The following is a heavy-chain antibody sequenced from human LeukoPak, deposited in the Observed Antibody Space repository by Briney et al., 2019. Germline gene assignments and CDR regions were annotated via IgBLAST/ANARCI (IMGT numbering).Heavy chain of an antibody. Sequence: PGGSLRLSCAASGFTLSSYAVTWVRQAPGKGLEWVSGISGSGVSTFYADSVKGRFTISRDNSKNTLYLEMSSLRVEDTAIYYCAKWPEGAMDYFDYWGQGTLVTVSS. J-gene: IGHJ4*02. CDR3: AKWPEGAMDYFDY. V-gene: IGHV3-23*01. D-gene: IGHD3-16*01. CDR1: GFTLSSYA. CDR2: ISGSGVST.